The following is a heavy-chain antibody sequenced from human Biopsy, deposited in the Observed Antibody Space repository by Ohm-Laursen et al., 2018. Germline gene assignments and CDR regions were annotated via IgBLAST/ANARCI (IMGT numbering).Heavy chain of an antibody. D-gene: IGHD2-15*01. Sequence: SDTLSLTCTVSGGSISSYYWSWIRQPPGKGLEWIGRIYPGGGTIYNPSLKSRVTMSVDTSKNHFSLNLNSVTAADTAVYLCGNEVHGRDYWGLGAQVTVSS. CDR2: IYPGGGT. J-gene: IGHJ4*02. V-gene: IGHV4-4*07. CDR1: GGSISSYY. CDR3: GNEVHGRDY.